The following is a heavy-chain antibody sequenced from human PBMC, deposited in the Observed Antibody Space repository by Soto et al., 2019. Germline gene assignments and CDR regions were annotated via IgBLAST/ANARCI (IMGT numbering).Heavy chain of an antibody. J-gene: IGHJ4*02. V-gene: IGHV3-74*01. CDR3: AREDRGYSYGYPLDY. Sequence: GGSLRLSCAASGFTFSSYWMHWVRQAPGKGLVWVSRINSDGSSTSYADSVKGRFTISRDNAKNTLYLQMNSLRAEDTAVYYCAREDRGYSYGYPLDYWGQGTLVTVSS. CDR1: GFTFSSYW. D-gene: IGHD5-18*01. CDR2: INSDGSST.